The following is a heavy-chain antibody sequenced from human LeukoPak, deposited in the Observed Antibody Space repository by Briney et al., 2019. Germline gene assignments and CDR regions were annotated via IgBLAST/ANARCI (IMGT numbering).Heavy chain of an antibody. CDR1: GFTFSDYN. V-gene: IGHV3-11*01. D-gene: IGHD2-15*01. J-gene: IGHJ6*03. CDR3: ARVLRYCSGGNCYSGGLGYMDV. CDR2: ISRSGSTK. Sequence: GGSLRLSCAASGFTFSDYNMRWIRQAPGKGLEWVSSISRSGSTKYYADSVKGRFTISRDNAKNPLFLQMNSLRAKDTAVYYCARVLRYCSGGNCYSGGLGYMDVWGKGTTVTISS.